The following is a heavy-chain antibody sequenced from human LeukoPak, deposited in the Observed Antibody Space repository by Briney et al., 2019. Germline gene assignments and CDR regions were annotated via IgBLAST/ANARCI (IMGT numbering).Heavy chain of an antibody. V-gene: IGHV3-23*01. CDR3: ANRDSSGYYGVY. D-gene: IGHD3-22*01. CDR1: GFTFSSYA. J-gene: IGHJ4*02. Sequence: GGSLRLSCAASGFTFSSYAMSWVRQAPGKGLEWVSAISGSGGSTYYADSVKGRFTISGDNSKNTLYLQMNSLRAEDTAVYYCANRDSSGYYGVYWGQGTLVTVSS. CDR2: ISGSGGST.